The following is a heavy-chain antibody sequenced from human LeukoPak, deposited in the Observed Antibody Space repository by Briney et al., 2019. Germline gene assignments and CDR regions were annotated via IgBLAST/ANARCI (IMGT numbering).Heavy chain of an antibody. CDR1: GFMFSSYW. J-gene: IGHJ4*02. D-gene: IGHD2-21*01. Sequence: PGGSLRLSCAASGFMFSSYWMHWVRQAPGKGLVWVSRVNPDGRSTSHADSVKGRFTMSRDNARDTLYLQMNSLRAEDTAVYYCARGPPSGGAIQFDYWGQGTLVTVSS. V-gene: IGHV3-74*01. CDR2: VNPDGRST. CDR3: ARGPPSGGAIQFDY.